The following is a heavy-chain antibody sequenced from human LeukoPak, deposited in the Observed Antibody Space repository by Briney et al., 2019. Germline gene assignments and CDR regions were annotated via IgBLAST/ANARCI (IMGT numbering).Heavy chain of an antibody. Sequence: GGSLRLSCAASGFTFSIYAMSWVRQAPGKGLKWVSAISGSGGTAYYADSVKGRFTISRDNSKNTLYLQMNSLGAEDTAVYYCAKKGYYDGSGYYMYYFDHWGQGTLVTVSS. CDR2: ISGSGGTA. D-gene: IGHD3-22*01. CDR3: AKKGYYDGSGYYMYYFDH. CDR1: GFTFSIYA. J-gene: IGHJ4*02. V-gene: IGHV3-23*01.